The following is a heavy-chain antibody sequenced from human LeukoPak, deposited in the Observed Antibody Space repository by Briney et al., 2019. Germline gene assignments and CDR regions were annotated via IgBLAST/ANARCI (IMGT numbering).Heavy chain of an antibody. CDR1: GYTFTGYY. J-gene: IGHJ4*02. CDR2: INPNSGGT. Sequence: ASVKVSCKASGYTFTGYYIHWVRQAPGQGLEWMGWINPNSGGTNYAQKFRGRVTMTRDTSITTAYMELSRLRSDDTAVYYCARSNSGSYYAESGVDYWGQGTLVTVSS. V-gene: IGHV1-2*02. CDR3: ARSNSGSYYAESGVDY. D-gene: IGHD1-26*01.